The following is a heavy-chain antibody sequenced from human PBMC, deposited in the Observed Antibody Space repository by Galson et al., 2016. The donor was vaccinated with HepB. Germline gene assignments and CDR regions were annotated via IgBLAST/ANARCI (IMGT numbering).Heavy chain of an antibody. CDR3: TNDVGLVMFGL. D-gene: IGHD2/OR15-2a*01. J-gene: IGHJ4*02. Sequence: SLRLSCAASGISFSNYWMTWVRQAPGKGLEWVANIKEDGSVKYYVDSVKGRFIISRDNAKNALYLQLNSLRAEDTAVYYCTNDVGLVMFGLWGRGTLVTVSS. CDR2: IKEDGSVK. V-gene: IGHV3-7*03. CDR1: GISFSNYW.